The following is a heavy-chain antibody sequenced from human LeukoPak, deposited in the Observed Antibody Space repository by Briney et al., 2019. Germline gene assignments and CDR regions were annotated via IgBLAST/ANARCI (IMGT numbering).Heavy chain of an antibody. Sequence: GGSLRLSCVASGFIFDDSLMHWVRQAPGKGLEWISLISIDGSTPYYADSVKGRFTISRDNSKNSLFLQMNSLTPEDTAVYYCARDIRGNYFDSWGQGTLVTVSS. D-gene: IGHD3-16*01. CDR3: ARDIRGNYFDS. J-gene: IGHJ4*02. CDR1: GFIFDDSL. CDR2: ISIDGSTP. V-gene: IGHV3-43*01.